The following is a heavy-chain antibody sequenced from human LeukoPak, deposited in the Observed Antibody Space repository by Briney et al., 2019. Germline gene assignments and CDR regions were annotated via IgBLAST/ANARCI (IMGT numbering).Heavy chain of an antibody. J-gene: IGHJ4*02. CDR1: GFTFSDYY. Sequence: GGSLRLSCAASGFTFSDYYMSWIRQAPGKGLGWVSYISSSGSTIYYADSVKGRLTISRDNAKNSLYLKMNGLRAEDTAVYYCARDGYCSSTSCYKPIDYWGQGTLVTVSS. D-gene: IGHD2-2*02. CDR2: ISSSGSTI. CDR3: ARDGYCSSTSCYKPIDY. V-gene: IGHV3-11*01.